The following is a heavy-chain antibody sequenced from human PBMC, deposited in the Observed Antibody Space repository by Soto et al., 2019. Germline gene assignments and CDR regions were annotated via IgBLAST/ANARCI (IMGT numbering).Heavy chain of an antibody. J-gene: IGHJ6*02. CDR1: GGTFSTSA. Sequence: VQLEQSGPEVKKSGSSVKVSCKASGGTFSTSALSWVRQAPGQGLEWMGGIMPVFPTPDYAQKFQGRVTITADESTSTAYMELGGLTSDDTAVYYCARHKDRLQLGGNYYYILDVWGQGTAVTVSS. CDR3: ARHKDRLQLGGNYYYILDV. V-gene: IGHV1-69*12. D-gene: IGHD5-12*01. CDR2: IMPVFPTP.